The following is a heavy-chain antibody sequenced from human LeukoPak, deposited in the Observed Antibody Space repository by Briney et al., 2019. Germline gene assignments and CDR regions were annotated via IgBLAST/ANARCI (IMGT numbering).Heavy chain of an antibody. J-gene: IGHJ4*02. CDR1: GFTFSSYS. CDR3: AKGHLYSTSSTSFDY. CDR2: VSGSGGST. D-gene: IGHD6-6*01. V-gene: IGHV3-23*01. Sequence: GGSLRLSCAASGFTFSSYSMSWVRQAPGRGLEWVSLVSGSGGSTNYADSVKGRFTISRDNSKNTLYLQMNTLRAEDTAVYYCAKGHLYSTSSTSFDYWGQGTLVTVSS.